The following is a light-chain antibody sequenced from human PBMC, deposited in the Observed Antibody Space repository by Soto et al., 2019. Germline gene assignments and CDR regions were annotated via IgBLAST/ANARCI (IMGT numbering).Light chain of an antibody. CDR3: HQYGSSGT. J-gene: IGKJ1*01. CDR1: QSISANY. CDR2: GVS. Sequence: EIVLTQSPGTVSLSPGDRATLSCRASQSISANYLAWYQQKPGQAPRLLIYGVSIRATGIPDRFAGSGSGPDFTLTISRLEPEDFAVYYCHQYGSSGTFGQGTKVDIK. V-gene: IGKV3-20*01.